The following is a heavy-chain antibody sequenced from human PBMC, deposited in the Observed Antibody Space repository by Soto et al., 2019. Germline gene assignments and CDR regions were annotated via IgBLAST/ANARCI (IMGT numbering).Heavy chain of an antibody. V-gene: IGHV3-23*01. CDR2: ISGTGHRT. CDR3: XXXXXXXXXXXXASFDS. CDR1: GFTFSNFA. Sequence: EVHLLESGGGLVQPGGSLRLSCAASGFTFSNFAVSWVRQTPEKGLEWVSAISGTGHRTYYADSAKGRFTVSRDNYKXXXXXXXXXXXXXXXXXXXXXXXXXXXXXXXXASFDSWGQGTLVTVAS. J-gene: IGHJ4*02.